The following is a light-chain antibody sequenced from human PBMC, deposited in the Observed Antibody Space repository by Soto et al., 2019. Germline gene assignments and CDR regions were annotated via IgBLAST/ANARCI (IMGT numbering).Light chain of an antibody. CDR1: QSVSSSY. CDR2: GAS. Sequence: EIVLTQSPGPLSLSPGERATLSCRASQSVSSSYLAWYQQKPGQAPRLLIYGASSRATGIPDRFSGSGSGTDFTLTISRLETEDFAVYYCQQYCSSPETFGQGTKVEIK. CDR3: QQYCSSPET. V-gene: IGKV3-20*01. J-gene: IGKJ1*01.